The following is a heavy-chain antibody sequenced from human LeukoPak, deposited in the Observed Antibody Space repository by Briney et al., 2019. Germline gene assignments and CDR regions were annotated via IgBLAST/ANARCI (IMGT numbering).Heavy chain of an antibody. J-gene: IGHJ4*02. CDR2: IYYSGST. D-gene: IGHD2-15*01. V-gene: IGHV4-59*08. Sequence: SETLSLTCTVSGGSISSYYWSWIRQPPGEGLEWIGYIYYSGSTNYNPSLKSRVTISVDTSKNQFSLKLSSVTAADTAVYYCARHPCSGGSCRMFDYRGQGTLVTVSS. CDR3: ARHPCSGGSCRMFDY. CDR1: GGSISSYY.